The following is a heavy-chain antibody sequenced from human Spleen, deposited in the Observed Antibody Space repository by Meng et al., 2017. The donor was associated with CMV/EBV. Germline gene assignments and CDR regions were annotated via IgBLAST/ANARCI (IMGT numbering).Heavy chain of an antibody. CDR1: GFSFDEYA. V-gene: IGHV3-9*01. CDR2: ISWNSGSI. J-gene: IGHJ4*02. Sequence: SLKISCAASGFSFDEYAMYWVRQAPGKGLEWVSSISWNSGSIDYADSVKGRFAISRDNAKNSLYLQMSSLRADDTALYYCAKDRSSRWNYFDYWGRGALVTVSS. D-gene: IGHD6-13*01. CDR3: AKDRSSRWNYFDY.